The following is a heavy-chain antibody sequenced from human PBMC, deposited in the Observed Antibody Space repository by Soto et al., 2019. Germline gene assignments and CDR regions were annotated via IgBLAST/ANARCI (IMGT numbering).Heavy chain of an antibody. CDR3: TTDTGYSSSWYPY. J-gene: IGHJ4*02. CDR1: GFTFSNAW. D-gene: IGHD6-13*01. CDR2: IKSKTDGGTT. Sequence: PGGSLRLSCAASGFTFSNAWMSWVRQAPGKGLEWVGRIKSKTDGGTTDYAAPVKGRFTISRDDSKNTLYLQMNSLKTEDTAVYYCTTDTGYSSSWYPYWGQGTLVTVSS. V-gene: IGHV3-15*01.